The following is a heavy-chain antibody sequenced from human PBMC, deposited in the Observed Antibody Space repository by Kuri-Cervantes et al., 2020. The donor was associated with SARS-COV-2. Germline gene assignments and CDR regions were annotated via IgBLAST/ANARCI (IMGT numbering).Heavy chain of an antibody. D-gene: IGHD3-10*01. CDR1: GFIFSGYW. CDR2: INHSGST. V-gene: IGHV4-34*01. J-gene: IGHJ4*02. CDR3: ARGGGITMVRGVIIDY. Sequence: ESLKISCVASGFIFSGYWMSWIRQPPGKGLEWIGEINHSGSTNYNPPLKSRVTVSVDTSKNQFSLKLSSVTAADTAVYYCARGGGITMVRGVIIDYWGQGALVTVSS.